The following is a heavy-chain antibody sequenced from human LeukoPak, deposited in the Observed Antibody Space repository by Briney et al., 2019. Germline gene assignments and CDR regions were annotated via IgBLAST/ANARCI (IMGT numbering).Heavy chain of an antibody. CDR3: ARDSVGIVVVPAFDP. CDR1: GFTFSSYW. J-gene: IGHJ5*02. D-gene: IGHD2-2*01. Sequence: GGSLRLSCAASGFTFSSYWMSWVRQAPGKGLEWVANIKQDGSEKYYVDSVKGRFTISRDNAKNSLYLQMNSLRAEDTAVYYCARDSVGIVVVPAFDPWGQGTLVTVSS. CDR2: IKQDGSEK. V-gene: IGHV3-7*01.